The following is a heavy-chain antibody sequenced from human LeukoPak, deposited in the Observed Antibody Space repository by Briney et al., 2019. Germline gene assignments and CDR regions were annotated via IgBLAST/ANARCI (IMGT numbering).Heavy chain of an antibody. V-gene: IGHV4-59*08. CDR3: ARRYSSSASFFDY. J-gene: IGHJ4*02. CDR1: GGSLRSYY. D-gene: IGHD6-13*01. Sequence: SETLSLTCTVSGGSLRSYYWSWIRQPPGKGLEWIGFIYHSGSTDYNPSLKSRGTISVDTSKNQFSLKLSSVTAADTAVYYCARRYSSSASFFDYWGQGTLVTVSS. CDR2: IYHSGST.